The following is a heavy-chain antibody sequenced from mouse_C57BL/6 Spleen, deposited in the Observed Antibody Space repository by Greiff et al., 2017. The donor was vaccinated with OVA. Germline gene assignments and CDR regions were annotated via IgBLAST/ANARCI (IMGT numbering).Heavy chain of an antibody. J-gene: IGHJ2*01. Sequence: QVHVKQSGAELMKPGASVKLSCKATGFTFTGYWIEWVKQRPGHGLEWIGEILPGSGSTNYNEKFKGRVTFTADTSSNPAYMQISSLTTEDAAIYYCARKGPHYYGSSSFYFDYWGKGATLTVSS. D-gene: IGHD1-1*01. CDR2: ILPGSGST. CDR3: ARKGPHYYGSSSFYFDY. CDR1: GFTFTGYW. V-gene: IGHV1-9*01.